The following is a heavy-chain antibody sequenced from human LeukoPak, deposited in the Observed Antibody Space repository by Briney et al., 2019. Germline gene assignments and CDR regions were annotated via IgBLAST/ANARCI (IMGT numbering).Heavy chain of an antibody. CDR2: IIPIFGTA. V-gene: IGHV1-69*05. D-gene: IGHD3-10*01. CDR1: GGTFSSYA. J-gene: IGHJ5*02. CDR3: ARIYRRYYGSGSYSSPFDP. Sequence: SVKVSCKASGGTFSSYAISWVRQAPGQGLEWMGGIIPIFGTANYAQKFQGRVTMTRDMSTSTVYMELSSLRSEDTAVYYCARIYRRYYGSGSYSSPFDPWGQGTLVTVSS.